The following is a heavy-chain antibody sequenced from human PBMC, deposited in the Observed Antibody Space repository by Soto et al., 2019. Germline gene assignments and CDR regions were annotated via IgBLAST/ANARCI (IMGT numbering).Heavy chain of an antibody. CDR3: ANHFHVVDGPPPVNKWFDX. CDR2: LYWDDDK. Sequence: FGATLVNPTQTLTVTCTLSGFSLTATGVGVCWIRHPPVVALEWLALLYWDDDKRYTPSLRNRLTIAKDTSKNQVVLIMTNLDPAETRTYYCANHFHVVDGPPPVNKWFDXWGQGTLVTVSX. CDR1: GFSLTATGVG. J-gene: IGHJ5*02. V-gene: IGHV2-5*02. D-gene: IGHD3-16*02.